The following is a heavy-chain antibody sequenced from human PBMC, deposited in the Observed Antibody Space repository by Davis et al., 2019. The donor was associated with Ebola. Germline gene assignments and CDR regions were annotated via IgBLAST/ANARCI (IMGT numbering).Heavy chain of an antibody. Sequence: GESLKISCAASGFTFSSYGMHWVRQAPGKGLEWVAVIWYDGSNKYYADSVKGRFTISRDNAKNSLYLQMNSLRAEDTALYYCAKVEPYSGYDYGEWYFDLWGRGTLVTVSS. J-gene: IGHJ2*01. CDR1: GFTFSSYG. V-gene: IGHV3-33*03. CDR2: IWYDGSNK. D-gene: IGHD5-12*01. CDR3: AKVEPYSGYDYGEWYFDL.